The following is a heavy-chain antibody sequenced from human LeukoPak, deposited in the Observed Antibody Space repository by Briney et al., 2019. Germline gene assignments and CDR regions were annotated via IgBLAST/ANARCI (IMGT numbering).Heavy chain of an antibody. D-gene: IGHD3-10*01. V-gene: IGHV4-39*01. Sequence: SETLSLTCTVSGGSISSSSYYWGWIRQPPGKGLEWIGSVYYSGSTYYNPPLKSRVTISVDTSKNQFSLKLTSVTAADTAVFYCAARGSMVRGVIVWGQGTLVTDSS. J-gene: IGHJ4*02. CDR1: GGSISSSSYY. CDR2: VYYSGST. CDR3: AARGSMVRGVIV.